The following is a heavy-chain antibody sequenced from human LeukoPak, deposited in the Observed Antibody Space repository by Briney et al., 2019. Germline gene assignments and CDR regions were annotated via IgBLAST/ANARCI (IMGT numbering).Heavy chain of an antibody. CDR1: GGSISSYY. Sequence: SETLSLTCTVSGGSISSYYWNWIRQPPGKGLEWIGYIYHSGSTYYNPSLKSRVTISVDRSKNQFSLKLSSVTAADTAVYYCARAPISNDYSNPFDYWGQGTLVTVSS. J-gene: IGHJ4*02. D-gene: IGHD4-11*01. V-gene: IGHV4-59*12. CDR3: ARAPISNDYSNPFDY. CDR2: IYHSGST.